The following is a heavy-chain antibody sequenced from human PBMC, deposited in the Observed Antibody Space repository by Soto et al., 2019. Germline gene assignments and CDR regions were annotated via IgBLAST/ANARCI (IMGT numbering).Heavy chain of an antibody. Sequence: LSLTCTVSGGSISSGDYYWSWIRQPPGKGLEWIGYIYYSGSTYYNPSLKSRVTISVDTSKNQFSLKLSSVTAADTAVYYCAGYDSSGYYGGGAFDIWGRGTMVT. CDR2: IYYSGST. V-gene: IGHV4-30-4*01. CDR1: GGSISSGDYY. CDR3: AGYDSSGYYGGGAFDI. D-gene: IGHD3-22*01. J-gene: IGHJ3*02.